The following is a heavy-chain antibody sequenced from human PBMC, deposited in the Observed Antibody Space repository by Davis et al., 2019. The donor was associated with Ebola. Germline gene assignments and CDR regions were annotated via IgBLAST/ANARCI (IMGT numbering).Heavy chain of an antibody. V-gene: IGHV3-30*02. Sequence: PGGSLRLSCAASGFTFSSYGMHWVRQAPGKGLEWVAFIRYDGSNKYYADSVKGRFTISRDNAKNSLYLQMDGLRVEDTAVYYCASGLDYWGQGSLVTVSS. D-gene: IGHD5-12*01. CDR1: GFTFSSYG. CDR2: IRYDGSNK. CDR3: ASGLDY. J-gene: IGHJ4*02.